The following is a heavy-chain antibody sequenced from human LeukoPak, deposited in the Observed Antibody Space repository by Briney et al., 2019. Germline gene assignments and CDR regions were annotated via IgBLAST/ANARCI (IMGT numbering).Heavy chain of an antibody. Sequence: ASLKVSCTASGYTFTSYVISCVRQAPGQGLEWMGWISAYNGNTNYAQKLQGSVTMTTDTSTSTAYVELRGLRADDAAVYYCARGGGGQCSSTSCPTPDFWGERTLVTVSS. CDR3: ARGGGGQCSSTSCPTPDF. V-gene: IGHV1-18*04. J-gene: IGHJ4*02. CDR2: ISAYNGNT. CDR1: GYTFTSYV. D-gene: IGHD2-2*01.